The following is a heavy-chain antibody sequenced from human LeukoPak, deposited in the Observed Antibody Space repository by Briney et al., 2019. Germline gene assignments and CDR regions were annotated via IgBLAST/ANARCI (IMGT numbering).Heavy chain of an antibody. V-gene: IGHV4-31*02. CDR2: SYYSGNT. J-gene: IGHJ5*01. D-gene: IGHD2-2*01. CDR1: GDLIIGAPYY. CDR3: ARAVGSTSWFDS. Sequence: SQTLSLTWTVSGDLIIGAPYYWSWVRQHPGKGLEWIAYSYYSGNTYYNPSLKSRIGLSVDTSKNQFSLNLTSVTAADTAVYFCARAVGSTSWFDSWGKGTRVTVSS.